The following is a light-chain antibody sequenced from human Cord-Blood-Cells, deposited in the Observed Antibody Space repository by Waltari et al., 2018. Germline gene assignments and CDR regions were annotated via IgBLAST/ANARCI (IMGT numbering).Light chain of an antibody. Sequence: QSALTQPASVSGSPGQSITISCTGTSSDVGRYKLVSWYQQHPGKAPKHMIYEGSKRPSGVSNRFSGSKSGNTASLTISGLQAEDEADYYCCSYAGSSTLVFGGGTKLTVL. V-gene: IGLV2-23*01. CDR3: CSYAGSSTLV. CDR2: EGS. J-gene: IGLJ3*02. CDR1: SSDVGRYKL.